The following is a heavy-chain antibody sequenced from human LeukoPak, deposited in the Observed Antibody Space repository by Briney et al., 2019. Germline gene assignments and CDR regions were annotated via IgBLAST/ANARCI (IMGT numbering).Heavy chain of an antibody. V-gene: IGHV3-30-3*01. CDR2: ISYDGSNK. CDR3: ARVGQQLVRVAFDI. Sequence: PGGSLRLSCAASGFTFSSYAMHWVRQAPGKGLEWVAVISYDGSNKYYADSVKGRFTISRDNAKNSLYLQMNSLRAEDTAVYYCARVGQQLVRVAFDIWGQGTMVTVSS. CDR1: GFTFSSYA. D-gene: IGHD6-13*01. J-gene: IGHJ3*02.